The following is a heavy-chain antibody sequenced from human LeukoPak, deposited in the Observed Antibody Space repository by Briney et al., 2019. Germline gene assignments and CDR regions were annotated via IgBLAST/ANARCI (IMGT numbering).Heavy chain of an antibody. CDR1: GYTFTGYY. CDR3: ARAGGIYYFDY. D-gene: IGHD1-1*01. Sequence: VASVKVSCKASGYTFTGYYMHWVRQAPGQGLEWMGWINPNSGGTNYAQKFQGRVTMTRDTSISIAYMEVSRLKSDDTAVYYCARAGGIYYFDYWGQGTLVTVSS. CDR2: INPNSGGT. J-gene: IGHJ4*02. V-gene: IGHV1-2*02.